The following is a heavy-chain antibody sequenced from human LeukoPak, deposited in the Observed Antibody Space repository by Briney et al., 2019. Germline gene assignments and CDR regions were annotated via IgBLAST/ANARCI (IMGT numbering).Heavy chain of an antibody. V-gene: IGHV4-34*01. D-gene: IGHD2-2*02. Sequence: PSETLSLTCAVYGGSFSGYYWSWIRQPPGKGLEWIGEINHSGSTNYNPSLKSRVTISVDTSKNQFSLKLSSVTAADTAVYYCARGGRRSSTSCYRGGYYYYMDVWGKGTTVTVSS. J-gene: IGHJ6*03. CDR2: INHSGST. CDR1: GGSFSGYY. CDR3: ARGGRRSSTSCYRGGYYYYMDV.